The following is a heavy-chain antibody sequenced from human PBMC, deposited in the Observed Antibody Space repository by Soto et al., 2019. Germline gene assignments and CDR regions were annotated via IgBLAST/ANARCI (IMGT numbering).Heavy chain of an antibody. D-gene: IGHD4-17*01. Sequence: SVKVSCNASGFTFTSSAVQLVRQARGQRLEWIGWIVVGSGNTNYAQKFQERVTITRDMSTSTAYMELSSLRSEDTAVYYCAALNDYGENNFDYWGQGTLVTVSS. CDR2: IVVGSGNT. J-gene: IGHJ4*02. CDR1: GFTFTSSA. V-gene: IGHV1-58*01. CDR3: AALNDYGENNFDY.